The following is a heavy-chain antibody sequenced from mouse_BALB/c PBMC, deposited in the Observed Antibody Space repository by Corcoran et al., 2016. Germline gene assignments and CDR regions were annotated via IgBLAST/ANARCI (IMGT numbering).Heavy chain of an antibody. CDR1: GYTFTDYY. CDR2: IYPGSGNT. CDR3: ARFYGNHQAWFAY. V-gene: IGHV1-84*02. Sequence: QIQLQQSGPELVKPGASVKISCKASGYTFTDYYINWVKQKPGQGLEWIGWIYPGSGNTKYNEKFKGKATLTVDTSSSTAYMQLSSLTSEDTAVHFCARFYGNHQAWFAYWGQGTLVTVSA. D-gene: IGHD2-1*01. J-gene: IGHJ3*01.